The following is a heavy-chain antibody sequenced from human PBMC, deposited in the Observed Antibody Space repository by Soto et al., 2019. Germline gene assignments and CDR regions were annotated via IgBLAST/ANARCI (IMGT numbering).Heavy chain of an antibody. D-gene: IGHD2-2*01. V-gene: IGHV3-33*01. CDR2: IWYDGSNK. Sequence: QVQLVESGGGVVQPGRSLRLSCAASGFTFSRYVMHWVRQAPGKGLEWVAVIWYDGSNKYYADSVKGRFTISRDNSKNTLYLQMNSLRAEDTAVYYCARAPRPCSSTSCALDYYYMDVWGKGTTVTVSS. CDR1: GFTFSRYV. J-gene: IGHJ6*03. CDR3: ARAPRPCSSTSCALDYYYMDV.